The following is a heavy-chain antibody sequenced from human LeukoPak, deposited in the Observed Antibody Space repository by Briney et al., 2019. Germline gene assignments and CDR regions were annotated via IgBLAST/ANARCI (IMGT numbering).Heavy chain of an antibody. V-gene: IGHV3-21*01. CDR1: GFTFSDHY. CDR3: ARDRGGWFEFDC. D-gene: IGHD6-19*01. Sequence: PGGSLRLSCAASGFTFSDHYMDWVRQAPGKGLEWVSSISSSNNYIYYRDSVKGRFTISRDNAKNSLYLQMNSLRAEDTAVYHCARDRGGWFEFDCWGQGTLVTVSS. J-gene: IGHJ4*02. CDR2: ISSSNNYI.